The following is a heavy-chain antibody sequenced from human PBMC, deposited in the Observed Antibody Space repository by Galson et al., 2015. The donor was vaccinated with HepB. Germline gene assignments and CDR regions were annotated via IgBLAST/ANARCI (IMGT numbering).Heavy chain of an antibody. Sequence: SLRLSCAASGFTFKNYGMRWVRQAPGKGLEWVSGIHGNGDYTYYVESVKGRFTISRDNSKNTLFLQMNSLRVDDTAIYYCAKEGAEVGHPKFDSWGQGIQVTVSS. J-gene: IGHJ4*02. CDR3: AKEGAEVGHPKFDS. CDR1: GFTFKNYG. D-gene: IGHD3/OR15-3a*01. V-gene: IGHV3-23*01. CDR2: IHGNGDYT.